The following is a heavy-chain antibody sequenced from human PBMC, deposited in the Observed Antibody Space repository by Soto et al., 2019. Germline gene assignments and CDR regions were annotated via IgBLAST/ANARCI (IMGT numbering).Heavy chain of an antibody. Sequence: QVQLVQSGAEVKKPGASVKVSCKASGYTFTSYGISWVRQAPGQGLEWMGWISAYNGNTNYAQKRKGRGTMTTDKNTSTANREMRSLRSDDTAVYYCARGTTVETGRYWGQGTLVTVSS. V-gene: IGHV1-18*01. CDR1: GYTFTSYG. CDR3: ARGTTVETGRY. CDR2: ISAYNGNT. D-gene: IGHD4-17*01. J-gene: IGHJ4*02.